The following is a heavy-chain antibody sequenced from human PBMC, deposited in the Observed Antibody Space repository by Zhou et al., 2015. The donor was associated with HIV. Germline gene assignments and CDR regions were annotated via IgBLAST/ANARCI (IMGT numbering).Heavy chain of an antibody. D-gene: IGHD3-10*01. V-gene: IGHV1-69*08. CDR2: IIPILGIA. Sequence: QVQLVQSGAEVKKPGSSVKVSCKASGGTFSSYTISWVRQAPGQGLEWMGRIIPILGIANYAQKFQGRVTITADKSTSTAYMELSSLRSEDTAVYYCARDWLGYGSVPFDPWGQGTLVTVSS. CDR3: ARDWLGYGSVPFDP. CDR1: GGTFSSYT. J-gene: IGHJ5*02.